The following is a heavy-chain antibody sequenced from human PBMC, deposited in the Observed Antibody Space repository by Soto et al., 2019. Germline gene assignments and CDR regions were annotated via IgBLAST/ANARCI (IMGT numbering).Heavy chain of an antibody. CDR1: GFTFSRYW. Sequence: EVQVVESGGGLVQPGGSLRLSCAASGFTFSRYWMDWVRQAPRKGLEWVATIKHDGSEKYYVDSVKGRFIISRDNARIFLFRQMNVRRVEDTALYFWARAKEPHGCSNPPFDIWAQGTMVPVSS. V-gene: IGHV3-7*04. CDR3: ARAKEPHGCSNPPFDI. J-gene: IGHJ3*02. CDR2: IKHDGSEK. D-gene: IGHD6-19*01.